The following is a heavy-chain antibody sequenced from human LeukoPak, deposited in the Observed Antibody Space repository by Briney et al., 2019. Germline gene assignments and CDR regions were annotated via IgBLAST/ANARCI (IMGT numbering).Heavy chain of an antibody. J-gene: IGHJ3*02. V-gene: IGHV1-18*01. Sequence: ASVKVSCKASGYTYTNYGISWVRQAPGQGLEWMGWISGYNGNTNYAQKLQGGVTMTTDTSTSTAYMELRSLKSDDTAVYYCASLKNYYDSSGYLVTDAFDIWGQGTMVTVSS. CDR3: ASLKNYYDSSGYLVTDAFDI. CDR2: ISGYNGNT. CDR1: GYTYTNYG. D-gene: IGHD3-22*01.